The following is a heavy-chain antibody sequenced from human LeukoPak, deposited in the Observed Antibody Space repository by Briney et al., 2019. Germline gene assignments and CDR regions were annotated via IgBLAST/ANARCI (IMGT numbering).Heavy chain of an antibody. D-gene: IGHD6-19*01. CDR2: ISAYNGNT. CDR1: GYTFTSYG. Sequence: ASVKVSCKASGYTFTSYGIRWVRQAPGQGLEWMGWISAYNGNTNYAQKLQGRVTMTTDTSTSTAYMELRSLRSDDTAVYYCARPRLPGRSVDAFDIWGQGTMVTVSS. CDR3: ARPRLPGRSVDAFDI. J-gene: IGHJ3*02. V-gene: IGHV1-18*01.